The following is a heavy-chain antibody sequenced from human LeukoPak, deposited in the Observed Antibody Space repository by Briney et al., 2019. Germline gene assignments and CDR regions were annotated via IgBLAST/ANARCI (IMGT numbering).Heavy chain of an antibody. D-gene: IGHD3-9*01. J-gene: IGHJ4*02. CDR3: ARPDILTGYSFDY. CDR1: GGSFSGYY. Sequence: SETLSLTCAVYGGSFSGYYWSWIRQPPGKGLEWIGEINHSGSTNYNPSLKSRVTISVDTSKNQFSLKLSSVTAADTAVYYCARPDILTGYSFDYWGQGTLVTVSS. CDR2: INHSGST. V-gene: IGHV4-34*01.